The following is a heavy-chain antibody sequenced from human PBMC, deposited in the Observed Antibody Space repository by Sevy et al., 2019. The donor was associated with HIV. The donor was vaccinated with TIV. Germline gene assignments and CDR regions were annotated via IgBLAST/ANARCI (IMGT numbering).Heavy chain of an antibody. CDR3: TRHGGVSFYYDSSGPTPRGGYFDS. CDR2: IYFSGGT. J-gene: IGHJ4*02. Sequence: SETLSLTCTVSGGSISSGSHYWGWIRQPPGKGLEWIGSIYFSGGTYYNPSLKSRVTISVDTSRNQFSLKQSSVTAADTAVYYCTRHGGVSFYYDSSGPTPRGGYFDSWCQGTLVTVSS. CDR1: GGSISSGSHY. V-gene: IGHV4-39*01. D-gene: IGHD3-22*01.